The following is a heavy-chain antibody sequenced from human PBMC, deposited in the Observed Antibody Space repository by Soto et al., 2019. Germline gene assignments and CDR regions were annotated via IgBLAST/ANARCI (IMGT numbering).Heavy chain of an antibody. J-gene: IGHJ4*02. CDR2: ISGSGGST. CDR3: AKDSGIAAAGQPFDY. D-gene: IGHD6-13*01. Sequence: PGGSLRLSCAASGFTFSSYAMSWVRQAPGKGLEWVSAISGSGGSTYYADSVKGRFTISRDNSKNTLYLQMNSLRAEDTAVYCCAKDSGIAAAGQPFDYWGQGTLVTVSS. CDR1: GFTFSSYA. V-gene: IGHV3-23*01.